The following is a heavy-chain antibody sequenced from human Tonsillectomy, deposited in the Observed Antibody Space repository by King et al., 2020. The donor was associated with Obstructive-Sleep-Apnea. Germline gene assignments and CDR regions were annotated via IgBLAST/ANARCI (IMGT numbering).Heavy chain of an antibody. CDR3: ARDLTGTAFYYYGMDV. V-gene: IGHV4-59*01. Sequence: VQLQESGPGLVKPSETLSLTCTVSGGSISSYYWSWIRQPPGQGLEWIGYIYYSGSTNYNPSLKSRVTISVDTSKNQFSLKLSSVTAADTAVYYCARDLTGTAFYYYGMDVWGQGTTVTVSS. CDR2: IYYSGST. D-gene: IGHD1-20*01. J-gene: IGHJ6*02. CDR1: GGSISSYY.